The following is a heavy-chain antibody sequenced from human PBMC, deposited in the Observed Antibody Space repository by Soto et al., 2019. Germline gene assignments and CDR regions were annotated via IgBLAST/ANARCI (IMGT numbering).Heavy chain of an antibody. CDR1: GGSISSGYYY. J-gene: IGHJ5*02. Sequence: SETLSLTCTVSGGSISSGYYYWSWIRQPPGKGLEWIGYIYYSGSTYYNPSLKSRVTISVDTSKNQFSLKLSSVTAADTAVYYCAREKGSGVGWFDPWGQGTLVTVSS. D-gene: IGHD3-10*01. CDR2: IYYSGST. CDR3: AREKGSGVGWFDP. V-gene: IGHV4-30-4*01.